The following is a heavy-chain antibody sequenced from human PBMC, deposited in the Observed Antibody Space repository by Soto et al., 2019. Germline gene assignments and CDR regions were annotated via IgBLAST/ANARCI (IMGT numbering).Heavy chain of an antibody. Sequence: PGGSLRLSCAASGFKFSDYWMSWARQAPGKGLEWVGNIKHDTSEAHYADSVKGRITITRDNIKNFLFLQKRDLRADDTASYYCARAVLLFSGPYRPSRFDYCDLGALVTVS. CDR1: GFKFSDYW. D-gene: IGHD3-16*02. J-gene: IGHJ4*02. CDR2: IKHDTSEA. V-gene: IGHV3-7*03. CDR3: ARAVLLFSGPYRPSRFDY.